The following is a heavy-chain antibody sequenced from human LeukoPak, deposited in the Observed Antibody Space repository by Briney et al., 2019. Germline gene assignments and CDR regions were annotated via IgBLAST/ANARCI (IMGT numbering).Heavy chain of an antibody. V-gene: IGHV3-64*01. CDR3: ARGRGGVNGASDI. J-gene: IGHJ3*02. D-gene: IGHD2-8*02. Sequence: GGSLRLSCAASGFTFSSYAMHWVRQAPGKGLEYVSAISSNGGSTYYANSVKGRFTISRDNAKNSLFLQMNSLRVEDTAVYYCARGRGGVNGASDIWGQGTMVTVSS. CDR2: ISSNGGST. CDR1: GFTFSSYA.